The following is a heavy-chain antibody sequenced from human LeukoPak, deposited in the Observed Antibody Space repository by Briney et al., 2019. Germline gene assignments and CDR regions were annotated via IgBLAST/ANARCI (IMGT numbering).Heavy chain of an antibody. CDR2: ISWNSGSI. CDR1: GFTFDDYA. Sequence: GGSLRLSCAASGFTFDDYAMHWVRQAPGEGLEWVSGISWNSGSIGYADSVKGRFTISRDNAKNSLYLQMNSLRAEDTALYYCAKGMTTVTHPLDYWGQGTLVTVSS. D-gene: IGHD4-17*01. CDR3: AKGMTTVTHPLDY. J-gene: IGHJ4*02. V-gene: IGHV3-9*01.